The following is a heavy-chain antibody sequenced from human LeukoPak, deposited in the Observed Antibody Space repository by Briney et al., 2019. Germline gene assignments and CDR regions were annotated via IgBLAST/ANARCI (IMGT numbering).Heavy chain of an antibody. D-gene: IGHD1-7*01. CDR3: ARGELLNWFDP. Sequence: GGSLRLSCAASGFTFNSYSMNWVRQAPGKGLEWVSSISSNSIYIYYADSMKGRFTISRDNAKNSLYLQMNNLRAEDTAVYYCARGELLNWFDPWGQGTLVTVSS. CDR1: GFTFNSYS. J-gene: IGHJ5*02. V-gene: IGHV3-21*01. CDR2: ISSNSIYI.